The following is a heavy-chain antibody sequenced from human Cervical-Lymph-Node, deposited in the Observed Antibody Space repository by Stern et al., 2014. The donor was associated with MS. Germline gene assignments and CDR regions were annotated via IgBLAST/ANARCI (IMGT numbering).Heavy chain of an antibody. Sequence: VQLVESGGGVVQPGRSLRLSCAASGFDFNTYGMHWVRQAPGKGLEWVAVIWYDGTLNYYADSVRGRFTISRDNSQNTMYLQMNSLRVEDTAVYYCARDIKGAARTYYFHYGMDVWGQGTTVTVSS. D-gene: IGHD1-26*01. CDR2: IWYDGTLN. V-gene: IGHV3-33*01. J-gene: IGHJ6*02. CDR3: ARDIKGAARTYYFHYGMDV. CDR1: GFDFNTYG.